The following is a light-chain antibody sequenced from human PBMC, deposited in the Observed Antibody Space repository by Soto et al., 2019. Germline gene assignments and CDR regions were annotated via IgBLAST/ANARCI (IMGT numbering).Light chain of an antibody. Sequence: ELVLTQPPGTLSLSPGERATLSCRASQRMSSNYLAWYQQKPGQAPRLLIYATSSRATGSPDRFSGSGSGTDFPLTISRLEPEDSAVYFCQQYGTAPPRYTFGQGTKLEIK. CDR3: QQYGTAPPRYT. CDR1: QRMSSNY. CDR2: ATS. J-gene: IGKJ2*01. V-gene: IGKV3-20*01.